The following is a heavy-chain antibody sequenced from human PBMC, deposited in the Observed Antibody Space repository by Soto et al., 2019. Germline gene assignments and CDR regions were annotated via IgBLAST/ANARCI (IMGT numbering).Heavy chain of an antibody. CDR3: ARGAGGSGSYYYYMDV. D-gene: IGHD3-10*01. CDR1: GYTFTSYD. CDR2: MNPNSGNT. Sequence: ASVKVSCKASGYTFTSYDINWVRQATGQGLEWMGWMNPNSGNTGYAQKFQGRVTMTRNTSISTAYMELSSLRSEDTAVYYCARGAGGSGSYYYYMDVWGKGTTVTVSS. V-gene: IGHV1-8*01. J-gene: IGHJ6*03.